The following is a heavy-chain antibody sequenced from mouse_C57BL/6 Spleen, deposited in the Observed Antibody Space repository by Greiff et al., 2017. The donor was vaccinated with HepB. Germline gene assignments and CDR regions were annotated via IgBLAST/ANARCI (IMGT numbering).Heavy chain of an antibody. CDR2: IDPSDSYT. CDR3: ARGGGYDNAQAYAMDY. D-gene: IGHD2-2*01. V-gene: IGHV1-69*01. Sequence: QVQLQQPGAELVMPGASVKLSCKASGYTFTSYWMHWVKQRPGQGLEWIGEIDPSDSYTNYNQKFKGKSTLTVDKSSNTAYMQLSSLTSEDSAVYYCARGGGYDNAQAYAMDYWGQGTSVTVAS. J-gene: IGHJ4*01. CDR1: GYTFTSYW.